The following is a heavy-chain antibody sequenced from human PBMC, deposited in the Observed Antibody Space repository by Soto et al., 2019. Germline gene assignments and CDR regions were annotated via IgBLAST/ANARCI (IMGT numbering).Heavy chain of an antibody. J-gene: IGHJ4*02. CDR3: ARGPVHRAMVSHFDC. CDR1: GYTFTSYG. Sequence: ASVKVSGKASGYTFTSYGISWVRQAPGHGLEWMGWISAYNGNTNYAQKLQGRVTMTTDTSTSTPYMELRSLRSDDTAVYYCARGPVHRAMVSHFDCWHQGTLVTFSS. V-gene: IGHV1-18*04. CDR2: ISAYNGNT. D-gene: IGHD5-18*01.